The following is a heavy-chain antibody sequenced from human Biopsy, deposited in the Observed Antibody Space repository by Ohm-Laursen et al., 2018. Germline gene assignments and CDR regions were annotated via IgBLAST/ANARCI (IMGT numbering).Heavy chain of an antibody. CDR1: GGSISGYY. CDR2: IYYHNGRS. V-gene: IGHV4-59*08. CDR3: ARHPTGFWFDP. Sequence: PPGTLSLTCTVSGGSISGYYWTWIRQSPGKGLEWIGYIYYHNGRSSYNPSLKSRVTMSVDTSQNQSSLNLSSVTAADTAVYYCARHPTGFWFDPWDQGTLVTVSS. J-gene: IGHJ5*02.